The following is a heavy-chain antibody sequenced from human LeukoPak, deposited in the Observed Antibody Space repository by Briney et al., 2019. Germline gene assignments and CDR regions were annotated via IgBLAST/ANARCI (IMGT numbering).Heavy chain of an antibody. J-gene: IGHJ4*02. CDR1: GYTFTDYY. D-gene: IGHD3-10*01. V-gene: IGHV1-2*06. Sequence: GASVKVSCKASGYTFTDYYIHWVRQAPGQELEWMGRISPNNGGTNYAEKFQGRVTMISDTSISTAYMELSRLTSDDTAVFYCARGAGLLTMLRGVINWGQGTLVTVSS. CDR3: ARGAGLLTMLRGVIN. CDR2: ISPNNGGT.